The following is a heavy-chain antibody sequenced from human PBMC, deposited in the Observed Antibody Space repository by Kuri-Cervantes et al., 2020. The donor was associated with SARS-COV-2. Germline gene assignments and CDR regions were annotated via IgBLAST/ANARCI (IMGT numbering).Heavy chain of an antibody. CDR1: GYSISTAYC. Sequence: SETLSLTCAVSGYSISTAYCWGWIRQSPGTGLEWIGSVCHTGNTHYTPSLKSRVTLSMDTSKNQFSLNLSSVTAADTAVYYRVRVVPTSKFDPWGQGILVTVSS. CDR3: VRVVPTSKFDP. J-gene: IGHJ5*02. D-gene: IGHD2-2*01. V-gene: IGHV4-38-2*01. CDR2: VCHTGNT.